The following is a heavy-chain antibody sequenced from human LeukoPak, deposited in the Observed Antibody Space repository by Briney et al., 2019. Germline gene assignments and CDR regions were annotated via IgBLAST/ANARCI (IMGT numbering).Heavy chain of an antibody. J-gene: IGHJ4*02. D-gene: IGHD1-1*01. Sequence: GGSLRLSCAASGFTFSSYWMTWVRQAPGKGLEWVANIGEDGSEKYYVDSVKGRFTISRDNAKNSLYLQMNSLRAEDTAVYYCARVSTFLTTLYYFDYWGQGTLVTVSS. CDR2: IGEDGSEK. V-gene: IGHV3-7*01. CDR1: GFTFSSYW. CDR3: ARVSTFLTTLYYFDY.